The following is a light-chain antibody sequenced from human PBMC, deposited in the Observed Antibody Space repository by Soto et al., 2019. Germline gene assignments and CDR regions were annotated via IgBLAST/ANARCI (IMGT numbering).Light chain of an antibody. Sequence: DIQMTQSPSTLSASVGDRVTITCRASQSISSWLAWYQQKPGKAPKLLIYDASSLESGVPSRFSGSGSGTEFTLTISSLQPDDFATYNCQQYNSYSTCGRGTKLEIK. J-gene: IGKJ2*01. CDR2: DAS. CDR1: QSISSW. V-gene: IGKV1-5*01. CDR3: QQYNSYST.